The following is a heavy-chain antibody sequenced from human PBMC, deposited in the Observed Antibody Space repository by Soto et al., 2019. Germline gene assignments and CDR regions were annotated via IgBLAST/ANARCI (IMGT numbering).Heavy chain of an antibody. CDR3: ARDMDGNYYGMDV. CDR2: IYPGDSDT. V-gene: IGHV5-51*01. Sequence: PVESLKISCIGSGYSFTSYWIGWVRQMPGKGLEWMGIIYPGDSDTRYSPSFQGQVTISADKSISTAYLQWSSLKASDTAMYYCARDMDGNYYGMDVWGQGTTVTVSS. CDR1: GYSFTSYW. J-gene: IGHJ6*02. D-gene: IGHD2-15*01.